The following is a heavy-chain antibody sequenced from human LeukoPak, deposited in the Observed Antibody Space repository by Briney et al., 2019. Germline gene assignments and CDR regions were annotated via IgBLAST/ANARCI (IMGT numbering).Heavy chain of an antibody. CDR2: ISLSGHT. J-gene: IGHJ4*02. CDR1: GGSITTTNY. CDR3: SRESGRFSPLGH. Sequence: PSETLSLTRGVAGGSITTTNYWSWVRQPPGQGLEWFGEISLSGHTNYNPSLSSRATISLDESKNHLSLILASVTAAGTAIYNCSRESGRFSPLGHWGQGTLVTVTS. D-gene: IGHD1-26*01. V-gene: IGHV4-4*02.